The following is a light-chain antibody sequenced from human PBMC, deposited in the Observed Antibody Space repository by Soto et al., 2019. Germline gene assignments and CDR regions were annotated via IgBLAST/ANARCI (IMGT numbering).Light chain of an antibody. J-gene: IGLJ2*01. CDR2: DVS. CDR1: SSDVGGYNY. V-gene: IGLV2-14*01. Sequence: QSVLTQPASVSGSPGQSITISCTGTSSDVGGYNYVSWYQQHPGKAPKLIICDVSDRPAGVSNRLSGSKSGNTASLTISGLQAEDEADYYCSSYKGSATVVFGGGTKVTVL. CDR3: SSYKGSATVV.